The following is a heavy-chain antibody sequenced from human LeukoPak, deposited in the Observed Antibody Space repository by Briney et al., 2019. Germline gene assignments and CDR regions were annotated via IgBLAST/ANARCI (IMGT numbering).Heavy chain of an antibody. Sequence: ASVKVSCKASGYTFTSYGISWVRQAPGQGLEWMGWISAYNGNTNYAQKLQGRVTMTTDTSTSTAYMELRSLRSDDTAVYYCARDDKAVAGTPYYYYGMDVWGQGTTVTVSS. CDR1: GYTFTSYG. CDR3: ARDDKAVAGTPYYYYGMDV. D-gene: IGHD6-19*01. CDR2: ISAYNGNT. V-gene: IGHV1-18*01. J-gene: IGHJ6*02.